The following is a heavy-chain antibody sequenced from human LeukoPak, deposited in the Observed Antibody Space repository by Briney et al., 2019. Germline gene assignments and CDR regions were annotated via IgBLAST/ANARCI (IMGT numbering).Heavy chain of an antibody. CDR1: GYTFTSYG. J-gene: IGHJ6*03. D-gene: IGHD3-22*01. V-gene: IGHV1-18*01. CDR2: ISAYNGNT. Sequence: ASVKVSCKASGYTFTSYGISWVRQAPGQGLEWMGWISAYNGNTNYAQKLQGRVTMTTDTSTNTAYMELRSLRSDDTAVYYCARTDSNQLYYYYYYYYMDVWGKGTTVTISS. CDR3: ARTDSNQLYYYYYYYYMDV.